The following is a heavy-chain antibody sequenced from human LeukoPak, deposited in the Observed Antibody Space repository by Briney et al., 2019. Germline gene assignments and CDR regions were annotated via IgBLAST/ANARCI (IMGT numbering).Heavy chain of an antibody. J-gene: IGHJ4*02. D-gene: IGHD4-17*01. CDR3: GANGYGDYSFDY. V-gene: IGHV1-69*06. Sequence: ASVKVSCKASGGTFSSYAISWVRQAPGQGLEWMGGIIPIFGTANYAQKFQGRVTITADKSTSTAYMELSSLRSEDTAVYYCGANGYGDYSFDYWGQGTLVTVSS. CDR1: GGTFSSYA. CDR2: IIPIFGTA.